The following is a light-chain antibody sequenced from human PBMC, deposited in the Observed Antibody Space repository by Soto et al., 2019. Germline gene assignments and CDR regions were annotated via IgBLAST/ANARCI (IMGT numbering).Light chain of an antibody. V-gene: IGLV3-21*02. CDR3: QVWDSGTEHVV. J-gene: IGLJ2*01. CDR1: NIGSKS. CDR2: DDS. Sequence: SYELTQPPSVSVAPGQTARIICGGNNIGSKSVYWYQQKPGQAPVLVVYDDSDRPSGIPDRISGSNSGNTATLTISWVEAGDEADYYCQVWDSGTEHVVFGGGTKLTVL.